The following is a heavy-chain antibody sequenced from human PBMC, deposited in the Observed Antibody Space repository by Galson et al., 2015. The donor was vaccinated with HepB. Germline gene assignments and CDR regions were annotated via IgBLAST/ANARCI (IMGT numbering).Heavy chain of an antibody. Sequence: SLRLSCAASGFTFSSYGMHWVRQAPGKGLEWVAVIWYDGSNKYYADSVKGRFTISRDNSKNTLYLQMNSLRAEDTAVYYCARDNSFQYCSSTSCHQNQEYYYYYYMDVWGKGTTVTVSS. CDR3: ARDNSFQYCSSTSCHQNQEYYYYYYMDV. CDR2: IWYDGSNK. D-gene: IGHD2-2*01. V-gene: IGHV3-33*08. CDR1: GFTFSSYG. J-gene: IGHJ6*03.